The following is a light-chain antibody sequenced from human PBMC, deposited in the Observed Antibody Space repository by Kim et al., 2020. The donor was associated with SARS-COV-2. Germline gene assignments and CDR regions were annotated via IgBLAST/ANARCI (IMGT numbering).Light chain of an antibody. Sequence: SELTQPPSASGTPGQRVTISCSGSSSNIGSNTVNWYQQLPGTAPKLLIYSNNQRPSWVPDRFSGSKSGTSASLAISGLQSEDEADYYCAAWDDSLNGAV. CDR1: SSNIGSNT. CDR3: AAWDDSLNGAV. CDR2: SNN. J-gene: IGLJ7*01. V-gene: IGLV1-44*01.